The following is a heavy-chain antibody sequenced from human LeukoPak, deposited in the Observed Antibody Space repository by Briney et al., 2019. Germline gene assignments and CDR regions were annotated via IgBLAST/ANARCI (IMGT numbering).Heavy chain of an antibody. V-gene: IGHV4-59*01. D-gene: IGHD4-17*01. CDR1: GGSISSYY. J-gene: IGHJ4*02. CDR3: ARARVITHDFEY. Sequence: SETLSLTCTVSGGSISSYYWSWIRQPPGQGLEWIGYIYYSGSTNYNPSLKSRVTISVDTSKNQFSLKLSSVTAADTAVYYCARARVITHDFEYWGQGTLVTVSS. CDR2: IYYSGST.